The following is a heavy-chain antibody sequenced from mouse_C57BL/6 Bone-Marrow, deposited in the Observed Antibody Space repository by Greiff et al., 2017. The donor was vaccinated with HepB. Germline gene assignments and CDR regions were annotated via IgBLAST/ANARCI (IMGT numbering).Heavy chain of an antibody. Sequence: VQLQQSGPGLVQPSQSLSITCTVSGFSLTSYGVHWVRQSPGKGLEWLGVIWRGGSTDYNAAFMSRLSITKDNSKSQVFFKMNSLQADDTAIYYCAAKGMVTTDYYAMDYWGQGTSVTVSS. V-gene: IGHV2-5*01. D-gene: IGHD2-3*01. CDR1: GFSLTSYG. CDR2: IWRGGST. CDR3: AAKGMVTTDYYAMDY. J-gene: IGHJ4*01.